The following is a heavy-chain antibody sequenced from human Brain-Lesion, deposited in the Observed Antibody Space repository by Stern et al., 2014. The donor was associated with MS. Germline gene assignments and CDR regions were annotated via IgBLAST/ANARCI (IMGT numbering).Heavy chain of an antibody. V-gene: IGHV4-39*01. CDR2: IYYRGST. J-gene: IGHJ4*02. Sequence: VQLLESGPGLVKPSETLSLTCTVSGGSISSSSYYWGWIRQPPGKGLEWIGSIYYRGSTYYNPSLKSRATISMDTSKTQFSRRLSSVTAADTAVYFCAKLWLGELPESPFDYWGQGTLVTVSS. D-gene: IGHD3-10*01. CDR1: GGSISSSSYY. CDR3: AKLWLGELPESPFDY.